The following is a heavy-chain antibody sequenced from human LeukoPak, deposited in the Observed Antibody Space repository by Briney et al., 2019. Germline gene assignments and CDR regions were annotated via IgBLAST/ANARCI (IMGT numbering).Heavy chain of an antibody. CDR1: GFTFSSYS. CDR3: ARGPVGPTIPFDY. J-gene: IGHJ4*02. Sequence: GGSLRLSCAASGFTFSSYSMNWVRQAPGKGLEWVSSISSSGAYIFYADSVKRRFTISRDNAKNSLYLQMNSLRAEDTAVYYCARGPVGPTIPFDYWGQGTLVTVSS. V-gene: IGHV3-21*04. CDR2: ISSSGAYI. D-gene: IGHD1-26*01.